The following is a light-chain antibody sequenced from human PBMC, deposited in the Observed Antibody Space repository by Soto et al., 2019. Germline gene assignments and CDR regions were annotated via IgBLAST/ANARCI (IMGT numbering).Light chain of an antibody. CDR1: QSVSSS. CDR3: QQYNNWPPLT. J-gene: IGKJ4*01. Sequence: EIVMTQSPATLSVSPGDRATLSCRASQSVSSSLAWYQQIPGQAPRLLIYDASTRATGIPARFGGSGSGTEFTFTISSLQSEDFAVYYCQQYNNWPPLTFGGGTKV. CDR2: DAS. V-gene: IGKV3-15*01.